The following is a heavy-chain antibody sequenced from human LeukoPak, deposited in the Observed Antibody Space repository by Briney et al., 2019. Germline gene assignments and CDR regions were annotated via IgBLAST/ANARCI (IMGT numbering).Heavy chain of an antibody. CDR1: GFTFSTYE. CDR2: IVGSSST. CDR3: ARIGAGSSRDY. Sequence: GGSLRLSCAASGFTFSTYEIHWVRQAPGKGLEWVSSIVGSSSTYYADSLKGRFTISRDNAKNSLYLQMNSLRAEDTAVYYCARIGAGSSRDYWGQGTLVTVSS. D-gene: IGHD6-13*01. V-gene: IGHV3-21*01. J-gene: IGHJ4*02.